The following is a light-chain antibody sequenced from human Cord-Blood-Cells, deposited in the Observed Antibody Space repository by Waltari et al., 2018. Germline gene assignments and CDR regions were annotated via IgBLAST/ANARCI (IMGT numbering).Light chain of an antibody. CDR3: QQYNNWALT. Sequence: EIVMTQSPATLSVSPGERATLSCRASQSVSSNLAWYQQKPGQAPRLLIYGASTRATGIPARFSGSGSGTEFTLIISSLQSEDFAVYYCQQYNNWALTCGGGTKVEIK. CDR2: GAS. V-gene: IGKV3-15*01. CDR1: QSVSSN. J-gene: IGKJ4*01.